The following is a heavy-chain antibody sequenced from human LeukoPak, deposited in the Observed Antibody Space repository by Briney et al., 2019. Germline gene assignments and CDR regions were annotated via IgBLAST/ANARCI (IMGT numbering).Heavy chain of an antibody. V-gene: IGHV3-30*04. CDR1: GFTFSSYA. D-gene: IGHD1-7*01. CDR3: AATNGARGGTFDY. Sequence: GSLRLSCAASGFTFSSYAMHWVRQAPGKGLEWVAVISYDGSNKYYADSVKGRFTISRDNVKNSLYLQMDSLRVEDTAVYYCAATNGARGGTFDYWGQGTPVTVSS. J-gene: IGHJ4*02. CDR2: ISYDGSNK.